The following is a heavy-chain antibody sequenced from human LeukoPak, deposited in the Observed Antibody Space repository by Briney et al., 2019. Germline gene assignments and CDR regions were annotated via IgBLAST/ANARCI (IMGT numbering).Heavy chain of an antibody. D-gene: IGHD3-10*01. J-gene: IGHJ5*02. CDR2: INHSGST. V-gene: IGHV4-34*01. Sequence: SETLSLTCAVYGGSFSGYYWSWIRQPPGKGLEWIGEINHSGSTNYNPSLKSRVTISVDTSKNQFSLKLSSVTAADTAVYYCASITMVRGVSWPRKHNWFDPWGQGTLVTVSS. CDR3: ASITMVRGVSWPRKHNWFDP. CDR1: GGSFSGYY.